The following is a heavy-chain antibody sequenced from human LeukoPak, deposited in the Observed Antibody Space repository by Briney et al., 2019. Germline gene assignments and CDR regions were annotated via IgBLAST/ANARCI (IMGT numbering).Heavy chain of an antibody. Sequence: GASLRLSCAASGFTFSSYAMSWVRQAPGKGLEWVSAISGSGGSTYYAYSVKGRFTISRDNSKNTLYLQMNSLRAEDTAVYYCAKVGQQWLVFDYWGQGTLVTVSS. CDR3: AKVGQQWLVFDY. D-gene: IGHD6-19*01. CDR1: GFTFSSYA. V-gene: IGHV3-23*01. CDR2: ISGSGGST. J-gene: IGHJ4*02.